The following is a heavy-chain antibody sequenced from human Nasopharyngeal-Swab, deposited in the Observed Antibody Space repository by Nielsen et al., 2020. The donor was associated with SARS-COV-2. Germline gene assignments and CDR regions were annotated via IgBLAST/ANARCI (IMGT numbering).Heavy chain of an antibody. D-gene: IGHD3-10*01. V-gene: IGHV1-46*01. J-gene: IGHJ2*01. CDR1: GYTFTSYY. Sequence: ASVKVSCRASGYTFTSYYMHWVRQAPGQGLEWRGIINPSGGSTSYAQKFQGRVTMTRDTSTSTVYMELSSLRSEDTAVYYCARDRAWYFDLWGRGTLVTVSS. CDR3: ARDRAWYFDL. CDR2: INPSGGST.